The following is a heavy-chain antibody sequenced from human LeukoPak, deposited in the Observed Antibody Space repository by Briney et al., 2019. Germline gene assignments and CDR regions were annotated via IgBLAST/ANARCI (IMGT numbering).Heavy chain of an antibody. J-gene: IGHJ6*02. D-gene: IGHD5-18*01. V-gene: IGHV3-49*04. CDR2: IRSKAYRGTT. CDR3: ARGPIQLWIHNAMDV. Sequence: GGSLRLSCTGSGFTFGDHAMSWVRQAPGKGLEWVGFIRSKAYRGTTEYAAFVRGRFIISRDDFASIAYLQMNSLTTEDTAVYYCARGPIQLWIHNAMDVWGQGTTVTVSS. CDR1: GFTFGDHA.